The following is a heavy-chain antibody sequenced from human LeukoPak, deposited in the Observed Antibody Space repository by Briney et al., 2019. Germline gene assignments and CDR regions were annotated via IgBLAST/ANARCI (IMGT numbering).Heavy chain of an antibody. CDR3: ARSGYYYDSSDYTRFDY. D-gene: IGHD3-22*01. CDR2: IYYSGST. J-gene: IGHJ4*02. CDR1: GSSISSFY. V-gene: IGHV4-59*01. Sequence: PPETLSLTCTVSGSSISSFYWSWIRQPPGKGLEWIGYIYYSGSTNYNPSLKSRLTISVDTSKNQFSLKLSSVTAADTAVYYCARSGYYYDSSDYTRFDYWGQGTLVTVSS.